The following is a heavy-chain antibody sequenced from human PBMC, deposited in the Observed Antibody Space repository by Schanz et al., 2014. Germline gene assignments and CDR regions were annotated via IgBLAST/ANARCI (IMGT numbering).Heavy chain of an antibody. D-gene: IGHD6-19*01. CDR3: ASPPISVAGRLADY. CDR1: GFTFSDHY. J-gene: IGHJ4*02. CDR2: IDYAGST. Sequence: EVQLVESGGGLVQPGGSLRLSCAASGFTFSDHYMDWVRQAPGKGLEWVSLIDYAGSTNYADSVKGRMTVSRDTSKNALFLQMNNLRAEDTAVYYCASPPISVAGRLADYWGQGILVAVSS. V-gene: IGHV3-66*01.